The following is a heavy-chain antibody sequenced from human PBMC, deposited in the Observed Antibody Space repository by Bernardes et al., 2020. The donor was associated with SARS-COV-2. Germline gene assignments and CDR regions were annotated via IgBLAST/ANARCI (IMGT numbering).Heavy chain of an antibody. V-gene: IGHV3-30*18. J-gene: IGHJ6*02. D-gene: IGHD6-19*01. CDR3: AKDRYSSGWYGGDYYYDMDV. CDR2: ISYDGSNK. Sequence: SMRLSCSASGFTFSSYGMHWVRQAPGKGLEWVAVISYDGSNKYYADSVKGRFTISRDNSKNTLYLQMNSLRAEDTAVYYCAKDRYSSGWYGGDYYYDMDVWGQGTTVTVSS. CDR1: GFTFSSYG.